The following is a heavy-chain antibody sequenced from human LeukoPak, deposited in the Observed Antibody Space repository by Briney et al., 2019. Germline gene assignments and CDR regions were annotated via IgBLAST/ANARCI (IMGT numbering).Heavy chain of an antibody. CDR1: GFTLSSYE. V-gene: IGHV3-23*01. D-gene: IGHD6-19*01. J-gene: IGHJ4*02. CDR3: ASNSGWYGVS. Sequence: PGGSLRLACTASGFTLSSYEMSWIRQAPGKGLEWVSSIDYSGGSTHYADSVMGRFTISRDNSKNTLYLQLNSLSADDTAVYYCASNSGWYGVSWGQGTLVAVSS. CDR2: IDYSGGST.